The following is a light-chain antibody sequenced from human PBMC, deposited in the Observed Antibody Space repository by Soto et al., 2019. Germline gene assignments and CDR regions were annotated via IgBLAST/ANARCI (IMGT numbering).Light chain of an antibody. J-gene: IGKJ5*01. Sequence: EIVLTQSPATLSLSPGERATLSCRASQSVSSYLAWYQQKPGQAPRLLIYDASNRATGIPARFSGSGSGTDFTLTLSSLEPEDFVDYYCQQRSNWPPITFGKGTRREIK. CDR2: DAS. CDR3: QQRSNWPPIT. V-gene: IGKV3-11*01. CDR1: QSVSSY.